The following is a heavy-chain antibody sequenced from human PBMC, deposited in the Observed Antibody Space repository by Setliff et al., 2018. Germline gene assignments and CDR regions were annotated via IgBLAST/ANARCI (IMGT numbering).Heavy chain of an antibody. J-gene: IGHJ4*02. D-gene: IGHD3-10*01. Sequence: SETLSLTCTVSGGHHWSWIRRPPGKGLEWIGYISRSGNTKYNPSLKSRVTISLDSSKNQFSLRLSSVTAADAAVYFCARESATIGEFPLYYFDKWGQGIPVTVSS. CDR1: GGHH. CDR2: ISRSGNT. CDR3: ARESATIGEFPLYYFDK. V-gene: IGHV4-4*08.